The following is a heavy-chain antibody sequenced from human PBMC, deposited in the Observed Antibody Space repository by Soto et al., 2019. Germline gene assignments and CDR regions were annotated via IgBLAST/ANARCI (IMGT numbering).Heavy chain of an antibody. D-gene: IGHD2-2*01. CDR1: GYPFTSYG. Sequence: ASVKVSCKASGYPFTSYGISWVRQAPGQGLEWMGWISAYNGNTNYAQKLQGRVTMTTDTSTSTAYMELRSLRSDDTAVYYCARDSDIVVVPAAIGYYYGMDVWGQGTTVTVSS. J-gene: IGHJ6*02. CDR3: ARDSDIVVVPAAIGYYYGMDV. V-gene: IGHV1-18*01. CDR2: ISAYNGNT.